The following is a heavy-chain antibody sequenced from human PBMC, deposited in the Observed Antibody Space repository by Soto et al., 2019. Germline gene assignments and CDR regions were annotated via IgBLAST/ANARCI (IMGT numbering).Heavy chain of an antibody. CDR3: ARRYGGNFDY. Sequence: QVQLQESGPGLVKPSETLSLTCTVSGGSISSYYWSWIRQPPGKGLEWIGYIYYSGSTNYNPSLXSXAXIXXDTSKNPVSLKLSSVTAADTAVYYCARRYGGNFDYWGQGTLVTVSS. CDR2: IYYSGST. J-gene: IGHJ4*02. D-gene: IGHD3-16*01. CDR1: GGSISSYY. V-gene: IGHV4-59*01.